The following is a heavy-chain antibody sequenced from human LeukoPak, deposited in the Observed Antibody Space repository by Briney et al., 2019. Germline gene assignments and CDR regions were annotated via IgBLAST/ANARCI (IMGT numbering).Heavy chain of an antibody. V-gene: IGHV3-30*18. CDR3: AKGQPYYYDSSGYPDY. D-gene: IGHD3-22*01. CDR1: GFTFSSYG. J-gene: IGHJ4*02. CDR2: ISYDGSNK. Sequence: GGSLSLSCAASGFTFSSYGMHWVPQAPGKGLEWVAVISYDGSNKYYADSVKGRFTISRDNSKNTLYLQMHSLSAEDTAVYYCAKGQPYYYDSSGYPDYWGQGTLVTVSS.